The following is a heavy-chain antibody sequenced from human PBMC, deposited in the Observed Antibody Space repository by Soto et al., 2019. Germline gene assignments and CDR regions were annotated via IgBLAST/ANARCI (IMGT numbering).Heavy chain of an antibody. CDR1: GYTFTSYD. CDR3: ARVMHYDFWSGYYTGGWFDP. CDR2: MNPNSGNT. J-gene: IGHJ5*02. D-gene: IGHD3-3*01. Sequence: GPSVKVSCKASGYTFTSYDINWVRQATGQGLEWMGWMNPNSGNTGYAQKFQGRVTMTRNTSISTAYMELSSLRSEDTAVYYCARVMHYDFWSGYYTGGWFDPWGQGTLVTVS. V-gene: IGHV1-8*01.